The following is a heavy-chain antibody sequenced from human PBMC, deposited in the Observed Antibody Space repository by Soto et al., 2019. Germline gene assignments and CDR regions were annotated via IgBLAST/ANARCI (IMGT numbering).Heavy chain of an antibody. Sequence: QVQLQESGPGLVKPSQTLSLTCTVSGGSISSGGYYWSWIRQHPGKGLEWIGYIYYSGSTNYNPSRKSRVTISVDTSKDQFSLKLSSVTAADTAVYYCARDRTTVTPRSYWYFDLWGRGTLVTVSS. V-gene: IGHV4-31*03. CDR3: ARDRTTVTPRSYWYFDL. J-gene: IGHJ2*01. CDR1: GGSISSGGYY. D-gene: IGHD4-17*01. CDR2: IYYSGST.